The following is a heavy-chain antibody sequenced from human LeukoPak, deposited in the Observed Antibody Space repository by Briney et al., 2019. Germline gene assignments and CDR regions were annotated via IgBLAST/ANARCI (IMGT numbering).Heavy chain of an antibody. CDR3: AKHLARVPDS. Sequence: GESLKISCQSAGYNFNNFWIGGVRPMAGEVVQWMGFIVPGDSNTRYRPSFQGRVTISANTSITTAYLHLNTLKPSDSAIYSCAKHLARVPDSWGQGTLVTVSS. J-gene: IGHJ5*01. CDR2: IVPGDSNT. V-gene: IGHV5-51*01. CDR1: GYNFNNFW. D-gene: IGHD5-12*01.